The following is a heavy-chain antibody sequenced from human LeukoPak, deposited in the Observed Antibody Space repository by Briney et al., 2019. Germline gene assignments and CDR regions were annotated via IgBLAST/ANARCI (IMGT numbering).Heavy chain of an antibody. J-gene: IGHJ4*02. CDR1: GFTFSSHW. Sequence: GGSLRLSCAASGFTFSSHWMHWVRQAPGKGLAWVSRINFDGSSTSYADSVKGRFTISRDNAKNTLYLQMNSLRAEDTAVYYCARVRYCDYWGQGTLVTVSS. CDR3: ARVRYCDY. D-gene: IGHD1-14*01. CDR2: INFDGSST. V-gene: IGHV3-74*01.